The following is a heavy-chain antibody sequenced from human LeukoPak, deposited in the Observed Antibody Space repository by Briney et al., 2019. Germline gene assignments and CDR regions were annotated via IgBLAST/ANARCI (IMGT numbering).Heavy chain of an antibody. J-gene: IGHJ4*02. CDR2: VYDSGST. CDR1: GGSISSSSYF. CDR3: ARLPPTESSGWGRPFDY. V-gene: IGHV4-39*01. Sequence: SETLSLTCTVSGGSISSSSYFWGWIRQPPGKGLEWIGSVYDSGSTYYNPSLKSRVTISVDTSRNQFSLKLSSVTAADTAVFYCARLPPTESSGWGRPFDYWGQGTLVTVSS. D-gene: IGHD6-19*01.